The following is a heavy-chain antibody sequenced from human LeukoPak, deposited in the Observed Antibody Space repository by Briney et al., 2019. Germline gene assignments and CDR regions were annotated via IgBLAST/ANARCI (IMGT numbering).Heavy chain of an antibody. V-gene: IGHV3-21*01. CDR1: GFTFSSYS. CDR3: ARWYGVPFDY. CDR2: ISSSSRYI. Sequence: GGSLRLSCAASGFTFSSYSMNWVRQAPGKGLEWVSSISSSSRYIYYADSVKGRFTISRDNAKNSLYLQMNSLRAEDTAVYYCARWYGVPFDYWGQGTLVTVSS. D-gene: IGHD2-8*01. J-gene: IGHJ4*02.